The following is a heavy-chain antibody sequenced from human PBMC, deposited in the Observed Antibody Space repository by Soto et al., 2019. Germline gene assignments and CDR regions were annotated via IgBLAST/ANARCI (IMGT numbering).Heavy chain of an antibody. CDR1: GYTFTSYG. Sequence: QVHLVQSGAEVKKPGASVKVSCKASGYTFTSYGITWVRQAPRQGLEWMGWISAHNGNTDYAQKLQGRVIVTRDTSTSTAYMELRSLISDDTAAYYCARGRYGDYWGQGALVTVSS. CDR2: ISAHNGNT. CDR3: ARGRYGDY. J-gene: IGHJ4*02. D-gene: IGHD1-1*01. V-gene: IGHV1-18*01.